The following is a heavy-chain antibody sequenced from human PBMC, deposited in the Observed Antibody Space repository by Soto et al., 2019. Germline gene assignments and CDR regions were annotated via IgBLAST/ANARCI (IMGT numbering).Heavy chain of an antibody. CDR2: ISYDESNK. V-gene: IGHV3-30*18. CDR1: GFTFNDYA. D-gene: IGHD3-3*01. J-gene: IGHJ4*02. CDR3: AKLRLATYDFWGGCDS. Sequence: QVQLVESGGCVVQPGRSLKLSCLASGFTFNDYAMHWVRQAPGKGLEWVALISYDESNKDYADSVQGRFTISRDNSKNALYLQINSLRSEDTVEYYCAKLRLATYDFWGGCDSWGQGTLVTVSS.